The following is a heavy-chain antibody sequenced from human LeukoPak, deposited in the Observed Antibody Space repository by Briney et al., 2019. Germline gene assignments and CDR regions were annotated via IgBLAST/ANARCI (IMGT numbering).Heavy chain of an antibody. V-gene: IGHV3-21*01. D-gene: IGHD6-19*01. CDR1: GFTFGDYA. CDR2: ISSSSSYI. J-gene: IGHJ5*02. CDR3: ASRPRWLVSNNWFDP. Sequence: PGRSLRLSRTASGFTFGDYAMSWFRQAPGKGLEWVSSISSSSSYIYYADSVKGRFTISRDNAKNSLYLQMNSLRAEDTAVYYCASRPRWLVSNNWFDPWGQGTLVTVSS.